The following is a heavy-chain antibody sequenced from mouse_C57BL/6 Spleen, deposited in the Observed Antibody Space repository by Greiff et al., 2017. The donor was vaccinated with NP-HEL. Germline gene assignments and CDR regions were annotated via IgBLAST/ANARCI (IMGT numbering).Heavy chain of an antibody. CDR1: GYSITSGYY. CDR2: ISYDGSN. CDR3: AREGDYYGSSYPRYFDV. Sequence: EVKVEESGPGLVKPSQSLSLTCSVTGYSITSGYYWNWIRQFPGNKLEWMGYISYDGSNNYNPSLKNRISITRDTSKNQFFLKLNSVTTEDTATYYCAREGDYYGSSYPRYFDVWGTGTTVTVSS. J-gene: IGHJ1*03. V-gene: IGHV3-6*01. D-gene: IGHD1-1*01.